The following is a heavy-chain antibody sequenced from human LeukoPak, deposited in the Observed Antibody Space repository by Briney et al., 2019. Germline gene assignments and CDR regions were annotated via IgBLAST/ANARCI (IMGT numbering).Heavy chain of an antibody. J-gene: IGHJ5*02. V-gene: IGHV1-46*03. CDR1: GYTFTSYY. CDR3: AGESRKKYGSGSPGWFDP. D-gene: IGHD3-10*01. Sequence: GASVKVSCKASGYTFTSYYMHWVRQAPGQGLEWMGIINPSGGSTSYAQKFQGRVTMTRDTSTSTVYMELSSLRSEDTAVYYCAGESRKKYGSGSPGWFDPWGQGTLVTVSS. CDR2: INPSGGST.